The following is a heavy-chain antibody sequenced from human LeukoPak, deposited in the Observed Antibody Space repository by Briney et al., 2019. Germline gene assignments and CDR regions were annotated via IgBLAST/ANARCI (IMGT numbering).Heavy chain of an antibody. CDR1: GYTFTSYD. J-gene: IGHJ5*02. Sequence: GASVKVSCKASGYTFTSYDINRVRQATGQGLEWMGWKNPKSGNVGYAQKFQGRVTMTRNTSISTAYMELSSLRAEDTAVYYCARRNYGDSRRWVDPWGQGTLVTVSS. CDR2: KNPKSGNV. CDR3: ARRNYGDSRRWVDP. D-gene: IGHD4-17*01. V-gene: IGHV1-8*01.